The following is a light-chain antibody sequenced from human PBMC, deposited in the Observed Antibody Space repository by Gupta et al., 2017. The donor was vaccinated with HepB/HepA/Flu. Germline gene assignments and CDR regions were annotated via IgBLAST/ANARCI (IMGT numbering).Light chain of an antibody. CDR1: SSGVGGYNF. CDR3: SSYTSSSTPL. J-gene: IGLJ2*01. Sequence: QSALPQPASVSGSPGQSITLSCTGTSSGVGGYNFVSWYQQHPGKAPKLMIYHVSNRPSGVSNRFSGSKSGNTASLTISGLQAEDEADYYCSSYTSSSTPLFGGGTKLTVL. CDR2: HVS. V-gene: IGLV2-14*01.